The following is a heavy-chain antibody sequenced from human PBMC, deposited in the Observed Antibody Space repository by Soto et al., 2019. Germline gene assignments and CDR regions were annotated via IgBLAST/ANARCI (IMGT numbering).Heavy chain of an antibody. CDR2: ISFDGRTT. J-gene: IGHJ4*02. D-gene: IGHD1-26*01. CDR3: TMESNNPDTTIKWAFEV. Sequence: QVQLVESGGGVVQPGRSLRLSCAASGFTFSSYGMHWVRQAPGKGLEWVAGISFDGRTTYYADSVKGRLTIPRDTSENTLYLRLSHLRAEDTAVYCRTMESNNPDTTIKWAFEVWCQGYVVSVSS. CDR1: GFTFSSYG. V-gene: IGHV3-30*03.